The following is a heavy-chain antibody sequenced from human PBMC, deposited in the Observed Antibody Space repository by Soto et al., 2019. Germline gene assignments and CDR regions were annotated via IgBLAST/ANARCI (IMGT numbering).Heavy chain of an antibody. V-gene: IGHV3-15*01. D-gene: IGHD1-26*01. CDR2: IKSKTDGGTT. Sequence: GGSLRLSCAASGFTFSNAWMSWVRQAPGKGLEWVGRIKSKTDGGTTDYAAPVKGRFTISRDDSKNTLYLQMNSLKTEDTAAYYCTTFYEWELLYDYWGQGTLVTVSS. J-gene: IGHJ4*02. CDR3: TTFYEWELLYDY. CDR1: GFTFSNAW.